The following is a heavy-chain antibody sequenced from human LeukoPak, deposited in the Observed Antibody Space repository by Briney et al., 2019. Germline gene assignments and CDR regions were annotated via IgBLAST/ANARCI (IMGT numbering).Heavy chain of an antibody. CDR3: ARDRYYYGSGCYPYMDV. J-gene: IGHJ6*03. D-gene: IGHD3-10*01. V-gene: IGHV4-4*07. Sequence: SETLSLTCTFSGGSISSYYWSWLRQPAGKGLEWIGRIHTSGGTNYNPSLKSRVTMSVDTSKNQFSLKLSSVTAVDTAVYYCARDRYYYGSGCYPYMDVWGKGTTVTISS. CDR2: IHTSGGT. CDR1: GGSISSYY.